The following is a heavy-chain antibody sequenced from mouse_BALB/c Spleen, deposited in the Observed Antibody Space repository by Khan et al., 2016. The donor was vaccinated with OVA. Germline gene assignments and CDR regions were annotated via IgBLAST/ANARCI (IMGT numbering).Heavy chain of an antibody. J-gene: IGHJ3*01. CDR3: ARGRAY. CDR1: GYSITSDYA. D-gene: IGHD3-3*01. CDR2: ISYSGST. V-gene: IGHV3-2*02. Sequence: EVQLQESGPGLVKPSQSLSLTCTVTGYSITSDYAWNWIRQFPGNKLEWMGYISYSGSTSYPPSLKSRISITRDTSKNPFFLQLNSVTTEDTATYYCARGRAYWGQGTLVTVSA.